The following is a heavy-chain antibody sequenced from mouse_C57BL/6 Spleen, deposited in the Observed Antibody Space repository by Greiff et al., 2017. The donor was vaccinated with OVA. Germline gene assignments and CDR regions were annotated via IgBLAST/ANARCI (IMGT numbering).Heavy chain of an antibody. CDR1: GYSITSGYY. J-gene: IGHJ2*01. D-gene: IGHD2-4*01. CDR2: ISYDGSN. CDR3: ARGSYDYGGDFDY. V-gene: IGHV3-6*01. Sequence: EVHLVESGPGLVKPSQSLSLTCSVTGYSITSGYYWNWIRQFPGNKLEWMGYISYDGSNNYNPSLKNRISITRDTSKNQFFLKLNSVTTEDTATYYCARGSYDYGGDFDYWGQGTTLTVSS.